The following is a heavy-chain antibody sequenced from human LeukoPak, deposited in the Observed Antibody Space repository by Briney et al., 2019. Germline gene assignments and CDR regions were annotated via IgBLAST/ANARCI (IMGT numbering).Heavy chain of an antibody. CDR2: INPTSGGT. J-gene: IGHJ6*02. Sequence: ASVKVSCKASGYTFTDYYMQWVGQAPGQGLEWMGCINPTSGGTTYAQKFQGRVSMTRDTSITTAYMELTSLRSDDTAVYYCATHQSDIYYGMYVWGQGTTVTVSS. CDR1: GYTFTDYY. CDR3: ATHQSDIYYGMYV. V-gene: IGHV1-2*02. D-gene: IGHD2-15*01.